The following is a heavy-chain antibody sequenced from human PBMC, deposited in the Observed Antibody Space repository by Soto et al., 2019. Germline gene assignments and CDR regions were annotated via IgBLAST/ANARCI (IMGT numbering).Heavy chain of an antibody. CDR2: ISSSSSYI. CDR3: ARGESSSSSFPFDY. CDR1: GFTFSSYS. D-gene: IGHD6-6*01. J-gene: IGHJ4*01. Sequence: GGSLRLSCAASGFTFSSYSMNWVRQAPGKGLEWVSSISSSSSYIYYADSVKGRFTISRDNAKNSLYLQMNSLRAEDTAVYYCARGESSSSSFPFDYWGHGTLVTVSS. V-gene: IGHV3-21*01.